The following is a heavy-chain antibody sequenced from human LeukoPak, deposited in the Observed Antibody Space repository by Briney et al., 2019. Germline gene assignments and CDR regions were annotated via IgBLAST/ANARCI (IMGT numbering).Heavy chain of an antibody. CDR2: IYYSGST. Sequence: SETLSLTCTVSGGXVSSGSYYWSWIRQPPGKGLEWIGYIYYSGSTNYNPSLKSRVTISVDTSKNQFSLKLSSVTAADTAVYYCAADFPGRSYIWGQGTMVTVSS. J-gene: IGHJ3*02. CDR3: AADFPGRSYI. CDR1: GGXVSSGSYY. D-gene: IGHD2/OR15-2a*01. V-gene: IGHV4-61*01.